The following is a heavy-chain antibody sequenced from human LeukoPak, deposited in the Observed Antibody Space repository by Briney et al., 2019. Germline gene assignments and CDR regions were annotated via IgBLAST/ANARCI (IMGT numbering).Heavy chain of an antibody. Sequence: GGSLRLSCAASGFTFSSYGMHWVRQAPGKGLEWVAVISYDGSNKYYADSVKGRFTISRDNSKNTLYLQMNSLRAEDTAVYSCAADENCSSTSCYPYAFDIWGQGTMVTVSS. V-gene: IGHV3-30*03. CDR1: GFTFSSYG. D-gene: IGHD2-2*01. J-gene: IGHJ3*02. CDR3: AADENCSSTSCYPYAFDI. CDR2: ISYDGSNK.